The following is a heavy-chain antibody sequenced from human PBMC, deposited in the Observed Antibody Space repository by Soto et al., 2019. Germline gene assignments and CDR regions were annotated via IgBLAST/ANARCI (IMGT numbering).Heavy chain of an antibody. Sequence: GASVKVSCKASGYTFTSYYMHWVRQAPGQGLEWMGIINPSGGSTSYAQKFQGRVTMTRDTSTSTVYMELSSLRSEDTAVYYCARKGVVTAIAMGQFDYWGQGTRVTVAS. CDR1: GYTFTSYY. D-gene: IGHD2-21*02. CDR3: ARKGVVTAIAMGQFDY. V-gene: IGHV1-46*01. J-gene: IGHJ4*02. CDR2: INPSGGST.